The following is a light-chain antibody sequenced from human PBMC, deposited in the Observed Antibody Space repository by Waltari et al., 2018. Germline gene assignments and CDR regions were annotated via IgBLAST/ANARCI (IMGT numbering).Light chain of an antibody. V-gene: IGLV3-1*01. Sequence: SYDLTQPPALSVSPGETATITCSGENLESKFVYWYQQKAGQSPVLVVFQDNTRPSGIPERFSGSNSGSTATLIISGSQAMDEADYYCQAWDSGSYVVFGGGTKLTVL. CDR3: QAWDSGSYVV. CDR2: QDN. CDR1: NLESKF. J-gene: IGLJ2*01.